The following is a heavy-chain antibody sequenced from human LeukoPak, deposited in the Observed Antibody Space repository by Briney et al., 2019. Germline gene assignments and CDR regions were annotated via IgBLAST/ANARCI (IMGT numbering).Heavy chain of an antibody. CDR1: GYIFTSYA. CDR2: INVNSGGT. CDR3: ARSPHILTGENFDF. V-gene: IGHV1-2*02. Sequence: ASVKVSCKPSGYIFTSYAISWVRQAPGQGLEWMGWINVNSGGTNYAQKFYARVTMTRDTSISTAYMELSRLRSDDTAVFYCARSPHILTGENFDFWGQGTLVTVSS. J-gene: IGHJ4*02. D-gene: IGHD3-9*01.